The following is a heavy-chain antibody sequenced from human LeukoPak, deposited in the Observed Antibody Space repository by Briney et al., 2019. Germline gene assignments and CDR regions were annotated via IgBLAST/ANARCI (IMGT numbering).Heavy chain of an antibody. J-gene: IGHJ5*02. D-gene: IGHD5-12*01. CDR3: ARGSGYVREENWFDP. V-gene: IGHV4-30-4*01. Sequence: SETLSLTCTVSGGSIGRGDYYCSWIRQPPRKGLGWVASIYYSGSTYYNPSRKSRVTISVDTSKNQFSLKLSSVTAADTAVYYCARGSGYVREENWFDPWGQGTLVTVSS. CDR2: IYYSGST. CDR1: GGSIGRGDYY.